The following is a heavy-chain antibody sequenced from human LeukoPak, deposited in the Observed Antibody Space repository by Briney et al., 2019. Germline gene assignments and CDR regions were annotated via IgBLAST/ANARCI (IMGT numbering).Heavy chain of an antibody. CDR3: VKESKVRSSGWYGDY. CDR2: ITTTSST. D-gene: IGHD6-19*01. Sequence: GGSLRLSCAASGFTFSSYALLWVRQPPGKELEWVSSITTTSSTYYADSVKGRFTVSRDNSKNALSLQMKSLRAEHTAVYYCVKESKVRSSGWYGDYWGQGTLATVSS. J-gene: IGHJ4*02. CDR1: GFTFSSYA. V-gene: IGHV3-23*01.